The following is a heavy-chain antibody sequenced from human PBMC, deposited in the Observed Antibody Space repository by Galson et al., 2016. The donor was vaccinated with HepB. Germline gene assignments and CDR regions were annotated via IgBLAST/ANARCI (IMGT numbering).Heavy chain of an antibody. V-gene: IGHV5-10-1*01. J-gene: IGHJ4*02. CDR1: GYSFTTYW. D-gene: IGHD6-6*01. CDR2: IDPSDSYT. Sequence: QSGAEVKEPGESLRISCKGSGYSFTTYWITWVRQMPGKGLAWMGKIDPSDSYTNYSPSFQGHVTISADKSISTAYLQWSSLKASDTAMYYCARGKSGSSDYWGQGTLVTVSS. CDR3: ARGKSGSSDY.